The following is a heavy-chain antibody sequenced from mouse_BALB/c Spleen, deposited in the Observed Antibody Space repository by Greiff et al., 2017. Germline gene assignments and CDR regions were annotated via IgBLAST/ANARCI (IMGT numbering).Heavy chain of an antibody. V-gene: IGHV2-2*02. Sequence: QVQLQQSGPGLVQPSQSLSITCTVSGFSLTSYGVHWVRQSPGKGLEWLGVIWSGGSTDYNAAFISRLSISKDNSKSQVFFKMNSLQANDTAIYYCARKGEKCGGNYDYAMDYWGQGTSVTVSS. J-gene: IGHJ4*01. CDR2: IWSGGST. CDR1: GFSLTSYG. D-gene: IGHD2-1*01. CDR3: ARKGEKCGGNYDYAMDY.